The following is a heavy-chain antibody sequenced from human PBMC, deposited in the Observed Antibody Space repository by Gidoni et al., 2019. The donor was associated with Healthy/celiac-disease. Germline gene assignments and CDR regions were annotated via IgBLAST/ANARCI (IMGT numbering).Heavy chain of an antibody. CDR1: GFTFVSYS. J-gene: IGHJ4*02. V-gene: IGHV3-21*01. CDR3: ARDEQQLVRGYFDY. Sequence: EVQLVESGGGLVKPGGSLRLSCAASGFTFVSYSMNWVRQAPGKGLEWVSSISSSSSYIYYADSVKGRFTISRDNAKNSLYLQMNSLRAEDTAVYYCARDEQQLVRGYFDYWGQGTLVTVSS. D-gene: IGHD6-13*01. CDR2: ISSSSSYI.